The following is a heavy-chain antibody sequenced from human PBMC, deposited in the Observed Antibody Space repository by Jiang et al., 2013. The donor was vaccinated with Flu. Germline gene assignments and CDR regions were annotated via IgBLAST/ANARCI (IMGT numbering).Heavy chain of an antibody. V-gene: IGHV1-69*01. J-gene: IGHJ4*02. CDR1: GGTFSSYA. CDR2: IIPIFGTA. D-gene: IGHD3-3*01. CDR3: ARWYYDFWSGYYTSFDY. Sequence: GAEVKKDLGSSVKVSCKASGGTFSSYAISWVRQAPGQGLEWMGGIIPIFGTANYAQKFQGRVTITADESTSTAYMELSSLRSEDTAVYYCARWYYDFWSGYYTSFDYWGQGTLVTV.